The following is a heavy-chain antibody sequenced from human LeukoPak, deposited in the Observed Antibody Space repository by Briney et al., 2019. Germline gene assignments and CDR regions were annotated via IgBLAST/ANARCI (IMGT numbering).Heavy chain of an antibody. Sequence: GGSLRLSCAASGFTFSSYAMSWVRQAPGKGLEWVSAISGSGGSTYYADSVKGRFTISRDNSKNTPYLQMNSLRAEDTAVYYCAKVRYSRGVVVTAIDYWGQGTLVTVSS. D-gene: IGHD2-21*02. J-gene: IGHJ4*02. CDR1: GFTFSSYA. CDR2: ISGSGGST. CDR3: AKVRYSRGVVVTAIDY. V-gene: IGHV3-23*01.